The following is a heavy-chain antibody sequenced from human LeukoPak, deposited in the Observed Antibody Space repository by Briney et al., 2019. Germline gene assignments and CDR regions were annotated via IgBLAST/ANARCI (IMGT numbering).Heavy chain of an antibody. CDR2: INGDGSTT. Sequence: GGSLRLSCAASRFTFSNYWMHWVRQAPGRGLVWVSRINGDGSTTNYADSVKGRFTISRDNAKNTLYLQVSSLRAEDTAVYYCARDPDYGDYGGYFDYWGQGTLVTVSS. CDR1: RFTFSNYW. J-gene: IGHJ4*02. V-gene: IGHV3-74*01. D-gene: IGHD4-17*01. CDR3: ARDPDYGDYGGYFDY.